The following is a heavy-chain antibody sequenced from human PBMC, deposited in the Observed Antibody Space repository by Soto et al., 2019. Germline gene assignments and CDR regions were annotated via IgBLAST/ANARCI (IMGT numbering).Heavy chain of an antibody. V-gene: IGHV3-23*01. CDR2: ISGSGGST. D-gene: IGHD1-26*01. Sequence: GGSLTLSCAASGFTFISYAMSWGRQAPGKGLEWVSAISGSGGSTYYADSVKGRFTISRDNSKNTLYLQMNSLRAEDTAVYYCAKESRELYFDYWGQGTLVTVSS. CDR3: AKESRELYFDY. J-gene: IGHJ4*02. CDR1: GFTFISYA.